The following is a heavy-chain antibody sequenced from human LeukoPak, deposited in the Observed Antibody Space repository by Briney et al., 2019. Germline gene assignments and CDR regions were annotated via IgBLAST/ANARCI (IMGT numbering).Heavy chain of an antibody. V-gene: IGHV3-21*01. J-gene: IGHJ4*02. D-gene: IGHD3-22*01. CDR2: ITIRSRYI. Sequence: GGSLRLSCAASGFTFSSYWMSWVRQAPGKGLEWVSSITIRSRYIYYADSMKGRFTISRDDAKNSLFLQMDSLRAEDTAVYYCARGYSDSSGTFDYWGQGILVTVSS. CDR1: GFTFSSYW. CDR3: ARGYSDSSGTFDY.